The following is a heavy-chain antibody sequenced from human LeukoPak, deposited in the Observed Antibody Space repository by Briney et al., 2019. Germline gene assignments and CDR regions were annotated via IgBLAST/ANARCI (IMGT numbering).Heavy chain of an antibody. CDR3: AKEDTAMVLQDPFDY. Sequence: GGSLRLSCAASGFTFSSYAMSWVRQAPGKGLEWVSAISGSGGSTYYADSVKGRFIISRDNSKNALYLQMNSLRAEDTAVYYCAKEDTAMVLQDPFDYWGQGTLVTVSS. CDR1: GFTFSSYA. CDR2: ISGSGGST. V-gene: IGHV3-23*01. J-gene: IGHJ4*02. D-gene: IGHD5-18*01.